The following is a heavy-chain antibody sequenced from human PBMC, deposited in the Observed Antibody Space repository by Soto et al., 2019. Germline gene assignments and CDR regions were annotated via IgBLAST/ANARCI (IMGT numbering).Heavy chain of an antibody. CDR1: EDTFRNYA. V-gene: IGHV1-69*06. D-gene: IGHD3-22*01. CDR2: IIPIFGTA. CDR3: ASTKYDSSAYYYWYLGL. J-gene: IGHJ2*01. Sequence: QVELVQSGAEVKKPGSSVKVSCQASEDTFRNYAISWVRQAPGQGLEWMGGIIPIFGTANYAQKFQGRVTINADTFGNTVYLELSRLRSEDKAVYYCASTKYDSSAYYYWYLGLWGRGTLVTVSS.